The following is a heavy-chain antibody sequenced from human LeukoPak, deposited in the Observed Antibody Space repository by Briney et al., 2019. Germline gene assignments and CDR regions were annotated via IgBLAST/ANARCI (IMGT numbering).Heavy chain of an antibody. CDR1: GFIFSSYS. V-gene: IGHV3-48*04. D-gene: IGHD6-13*01. CDR3: ARDRYSSSWLDYYYGMDV. Sequence: GGSLRLSCAASGFIFSSYSMNWVRQAPGKGLEWVSYISSSGSTIYYADSVKGRFTISRDNAKNSLYLQTNSLRAEDTAVYYCARDRYSSSWLDYYYGMDVWGQGTTVTVSS. J-gene: IGHJ6*02. CDR2: ISSSGSTI.